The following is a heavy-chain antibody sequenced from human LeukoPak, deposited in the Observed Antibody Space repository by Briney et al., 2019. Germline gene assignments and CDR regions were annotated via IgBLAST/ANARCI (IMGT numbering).Heavy chain of an antibody. CDR2: IIPIFGTA. CDR3: ARGKRIPDSSVS. V-gene: IGHV1-69*13. Sequence: ASVKVSCTASGGTFSSYAISWVRQAPGQGLEWMGGIIPIFGTANYAQKFQGRVTITADESTSTAYMELSSLRSEDTAVYYCARGKRIPDSSVSWGQGTLVTVSS. CDR1: GGTFSSYA. J-gene: IGHJ5*02. D-gene: IGHD3-22*01.